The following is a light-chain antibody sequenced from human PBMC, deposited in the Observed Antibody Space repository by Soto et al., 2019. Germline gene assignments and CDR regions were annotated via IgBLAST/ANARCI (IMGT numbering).Light chain of an antibody. CDR1: SSDVGGYNY. CDR2: DVS. J-gene: IGLJ2*01. V-gene: IGLV2-14*01. CDR3: SSYTTSSTVV. Sequence: QSALTQPASVSGSPGQSITISCTGTSSDVGGYNYVSWYQQYPGKAPKLMIYDVSNRPSGVSTRFSGSKSGDTASLTNSGLQAEDEADYYCSSYTTSSTVVFGGGTKLTVL.